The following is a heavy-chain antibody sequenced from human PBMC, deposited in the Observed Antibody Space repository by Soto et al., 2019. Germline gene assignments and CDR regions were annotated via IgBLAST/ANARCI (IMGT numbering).Heavy chain of an antibody. V-gene: IGHV3-30*03. CDR1: GFTFSSYG. D-gene: IGHD6-19*01. J-gene: IGHJ4*02. CDR3: ALNSGWSSN. CDR2: ISYDGSNK. Sequence: QVQLVESGGGVVQPGRSLRLSCAASGFTFSSYGMHWVRQAPGKGLEWVAVISYDGSNKYYADSVKGRFTISRDNSKNTLHLQMNSLRAEDTAVYYCALNSGWSSNWGQGTLVTVSS.